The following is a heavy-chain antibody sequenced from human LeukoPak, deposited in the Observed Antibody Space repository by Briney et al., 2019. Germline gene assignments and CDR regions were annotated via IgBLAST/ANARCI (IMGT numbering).Heavy chain of an antibody. CDR3: ATTVTTYYYYYYMDV. Sequence: ASVKVSCKASGYTFTAYYMHWVRQAPGQGLEWMGWINPNSGGTNYAQKFHGRVTMTRDTSISTAYMELNRQRSDDTAVYYCATTVTTYYYYYYMDVWGKGTTVTVSS. CDR2: INPNSGGT. V-gene: IGHV1-2*02. CDR1: GYTFTAYY. D-gene: IGHD4-17*01. J-gene: IGHJ6*03.